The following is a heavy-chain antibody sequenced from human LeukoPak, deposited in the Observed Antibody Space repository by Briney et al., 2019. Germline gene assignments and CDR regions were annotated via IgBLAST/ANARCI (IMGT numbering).Heavy chain of an antibody. Sequence: PGGSLRLSCAASGFTFTNYAMSWVRQTPGKGQGWGSATVGSGPDTYHADSVKGRFTGSRDNSRNTLYLQMNSPRVEDTAVYYCTKAPLRSCTGAFCYPFDYWGQGALVTVSS. CDR1: GFTFTNYA. CDR3: TKAPLRSCTGAFCYPFDY. J-gene: IGHJ4*02. V-gene: IGHV3-23*01. D-gene: IGHD2-8*02. CDR2: TVGSGPDT.